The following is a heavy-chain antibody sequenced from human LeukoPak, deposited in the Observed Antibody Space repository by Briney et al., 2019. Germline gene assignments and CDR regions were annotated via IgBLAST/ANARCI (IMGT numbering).Heavy chain of an antibody. CDR1: GFTFSSYE. J-gene: IGHJ4*02. D-gene: IGHD6-19*01. CDR3: AKDAPRSSGWFFFDH. V-gene: IGHV3-23*01. Sequence: GGSLRLSCAASGFTFSSYEMNWVRQAPGKGLEWVSGISHSGDTTFYADSVKGRFTIPRDNSKNTLFLQMNSLRAEDTATYYCAKDAPRSSGWFFFDHWGQGTLVTVSS. CDR2: ISHSGDTT.